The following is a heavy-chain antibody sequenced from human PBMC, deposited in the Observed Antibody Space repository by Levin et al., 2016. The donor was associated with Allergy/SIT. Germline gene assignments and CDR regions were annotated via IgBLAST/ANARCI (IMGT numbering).Heavy chain of an antibody. V-gene: IGHV4-30-2*03. CDR2: IYHSGST. CDR3: ARQVDYFDY. CDR1: GGSISSGGYS. J-gene: IGHJ4*02. Sequence: SETLSLTCAVSGGSISSGGYSWSWIRQPPGKGLEWIGYIYHSGSTYYNPSLKSRVTISVDTSKNQFSLKLSSVTAADTAVYYCARQVDYFDYWGQGTLVTVSS.